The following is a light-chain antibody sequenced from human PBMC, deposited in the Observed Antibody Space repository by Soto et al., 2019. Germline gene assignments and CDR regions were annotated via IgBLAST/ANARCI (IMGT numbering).Light chain of an antibody. J-gene: IGKJ1*01. CDR3: MQGTHWPKT. CDR2: DVS. V-gene: IGKV2-30*02. CDR1: QGLVHGDGNTY. Sequence: DGVMTQSPLSLPVRLGQPASISCRSSQGLVHGDGNTYLNWFQQRPGQSPRRRIYDVSSRDSGAPDRFGGSGSGDEFTRKISRGEAEDVGVYFCMQGTHWPKTFGQGTKVEIK.